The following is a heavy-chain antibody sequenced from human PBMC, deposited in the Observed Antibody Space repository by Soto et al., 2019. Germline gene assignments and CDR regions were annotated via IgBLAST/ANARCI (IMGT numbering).Heavy chain of an antibody. CDR2: ISSSSTI. Sequence: PGGALRLSCAGSGVTFSIYSMNWVRQAPGKGLEWVSYISSSSTIYYADSVKGRFTISRDNAKNSLYLQMNSLRDEDTAVYYCARVSTILDYWGQGTLVTVSS. V-gene: IGHV3-48*02. D-gene: IGHD6-13*01. J-gene: IGHJ4*02. CDR3: ARVSTILDY. CDR1: GVTFSIYS.